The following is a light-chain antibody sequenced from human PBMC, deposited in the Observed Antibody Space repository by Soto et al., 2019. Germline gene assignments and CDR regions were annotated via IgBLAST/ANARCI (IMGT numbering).Light chain of an antibody. CDR3: QQRGSWPWT. CDR1: QSVGRY. J-gene: IGKJ1*01. V-gene: IGKV3-11*01. Sequence: ETVLTQSPATLSLSPGERATLSCRASQSVGRYLAWYQQKPGQVPRLLIYDVSTRATGIPARYSGSGSGTDFTLTISSLGPEDFAVYYCQQRGSWPWTFGQGTKVEIK. CDR2: DVS.